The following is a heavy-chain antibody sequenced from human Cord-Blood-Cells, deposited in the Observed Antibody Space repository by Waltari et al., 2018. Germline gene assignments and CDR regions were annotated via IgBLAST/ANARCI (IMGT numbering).Heavy chain of an antibody. CDR3: ARTSYSSSDYYYYYYMDV. Sequence: QVQLVQSGAEVKKPGSSVKVSCKASGGTFSSYAISWVRQDPGHGLEWMGGIIPIFGTANYAQKFQGRVTITADESTSTAYMELSSLRSEDTAVYYCARTSYSSSDYYYYYYMDVWGKGTTVTVPS. CDR1: GGTFSSYA. D-gene: IGHD6-6*01. J-gene: IGHJ6*03. V-gene: IGHV1-69*01. CDR2: IIPIFGTA.